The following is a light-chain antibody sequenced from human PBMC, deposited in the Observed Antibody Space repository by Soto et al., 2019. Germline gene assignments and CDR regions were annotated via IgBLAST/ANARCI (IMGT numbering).Light chain of an antibody. Sequence: IQMTQSPTSLSASVGSRITITCRASQSIGRFLNWYQQKPGKAPTLLIYSTSTLQSGVPSRFSGSGSGTDFTLTITGLHPEDFATYYCQQSYSSPWTFGQGTKVEI. CDR2: STS. J-gene: IGKJ1*01. CDR3: QQSYSSPWT. CDR1: QSIGRF. V-gene: IGKV1-39*01.